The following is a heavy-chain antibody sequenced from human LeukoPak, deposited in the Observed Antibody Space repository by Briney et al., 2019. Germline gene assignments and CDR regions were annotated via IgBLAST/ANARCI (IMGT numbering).Heavy chain of an antibody. CDR1: GFTFSNYW. Sequence: GGSLTLSCAASGFTFSNYWMTWVRQAAGKGLEWVAHIKEDGGEKYHVDPVKGRFTTSRDNAKNSLYLQMNSLRDEDTAMYYCVRDRGYCSGGTGYALWDYWGQGTLVTVSS. J-gene: IGHJ4*02. V-gene: IGHV3-7*01. CDR2: IKEDGGEK. CDR3: VRDRGYCSGGTGYALWDY. D-gene: IGHD2-15*01.